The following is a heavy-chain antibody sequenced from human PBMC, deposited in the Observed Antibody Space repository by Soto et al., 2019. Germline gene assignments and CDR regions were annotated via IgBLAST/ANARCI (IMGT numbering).Heavy chain of an antibody. D-gene: IGHD2-15*01. J-gene: IGHJ3*01. Sequence: GGSLRLSCAASGFTFSSYAMTWVRLAPGRGLEWVATIAGSGGMTYYTNSVRGSFTISRDNSKNTVSLQMSSLRAEDTAMYFCAKVNFFDTPGTFDVWGQGTVVTVSS. CDR1: GFTFSSYA. CDR3: AKVNFFDTPGTFDV. V-gene: IGHV3-23*01. CDR2: IAGSGGMT.